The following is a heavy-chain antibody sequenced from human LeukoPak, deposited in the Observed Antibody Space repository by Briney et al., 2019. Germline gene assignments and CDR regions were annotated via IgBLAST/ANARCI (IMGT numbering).Heavy chain of an antibody. CDR1: GGSISSYY. CDR3: ARGGATYSSSWLQGFDY. CDR2: IYYSGST. V-gene: IGHV4-59*01. Sequence: SETLSLTCTVSGGSISSYYWSWIPQPPGKGLEWIGYIYYSGSTNYNPSLKSRVTISVDTSKNQFSLKLSSVTAADTAVYYCARGGATYSSSWLQGFDYWGQGTLVTVSS. D-gene: IGHD6-13*01. J-gene: IGHJ4*02.